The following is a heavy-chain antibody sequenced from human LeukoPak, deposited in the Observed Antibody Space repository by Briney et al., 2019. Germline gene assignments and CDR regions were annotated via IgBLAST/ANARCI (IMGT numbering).Heavy chain of an antibody. Sequence: GGSLILSCAASGFTFGIYWFHWVRQAPGKGLVWVSRISTDGTTITYVASVKGRFTISRDNAKNTLYLQMNSLRAEDTAVYYCARGYCSGGSCYKLNACDIWGQGTMVAVSS. CDR1: GFTFGIYW. J-gene: IGHJ3*02. D-gene: IGHD2-15*01. V-gene: IGHV3-74*03. CDR2: ISTDGTTI. CDR3: ARGYCSGGSCYKLNACDI.